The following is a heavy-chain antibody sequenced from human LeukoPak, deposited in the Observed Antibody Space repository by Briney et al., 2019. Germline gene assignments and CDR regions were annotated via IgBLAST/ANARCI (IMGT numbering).Heavy chain of an antibody. CDR1: GFTFSNDA. Sequence: GGSLRLSCAAAGFTFSNDAMSWVRQAPGKGLGWVSTISDSGGSTYYADSVKGRFTISRDHSKNTLYLQMSSLRAEDTAIHYCAKVPYSDYGSGRPPFMDVWGQGTTVAVSS. D-gene: IGHD3-10*01. CDR3: AKVPYSDYGSGRPPFMDV. V-gene: IGHV3-23*01. CDR2: ISDSGGST. J-gene: IGHJ6*02.